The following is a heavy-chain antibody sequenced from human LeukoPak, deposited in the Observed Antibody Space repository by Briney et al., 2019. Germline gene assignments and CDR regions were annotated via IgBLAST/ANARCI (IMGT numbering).Heavy chain of an antibody. Sequence: GGSLRLSCAASGFTFSSYAMSWVRQAPGKGLEWVANIKQDGSEKYYVDSVKGRFTISRDNAKNSLYLQMNSLRAEDTAVYYCAREMKGYCSGGSCRLFQHWGQGTLVTVSS. V-gene: IGHV3-7*01. CDR2: IKQDGSEK. J-gene: IGHJ1*01. CDR1: GFTFSSYA. CDR3: AREMKGYCSGGSCRLFQH. D-gene: IGHD2-15*01.